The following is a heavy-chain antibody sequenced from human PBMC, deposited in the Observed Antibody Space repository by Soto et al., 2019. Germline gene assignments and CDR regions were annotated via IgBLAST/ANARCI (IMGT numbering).Heavy chain of an antibody. D-gene: IGHD3-22*01. CDR2: IIPIFGTA. J-gene: IGHJ5*02. Sequence: ASVKVSCKASGGTFSSYAISWVRQAPGQGLEWMGGIIPIFGTANYAQKFQGRVTITADESTSTAYMELSSLRSEDTAVYYCARDHYDSSGYYYFWFDPWGQGTLVTVSS. CDR3: ARDHYDSSGYYYFWFDP. CDR1: GGTFSSYA. V-gene: IGHV1-69*13.